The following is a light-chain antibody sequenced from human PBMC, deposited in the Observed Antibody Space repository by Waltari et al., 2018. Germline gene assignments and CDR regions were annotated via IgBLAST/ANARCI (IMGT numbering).Light chain of an antibody. CDR3: QQSYDIRS. CDR1: QSISNY. CDR2: AAS. Sequence: DVQMTQSPSSLPASVGDRVTITCRASQSISNYLNWYQQKPGKAPKLLIYAASILQSGVSSRFIGSGSGTVFTLTINSLQPEDSGSYYCQQSYDIRSFGQGTTVEI. V-gene: IGKV1-39*01. J-gene: IGKJ1*01.